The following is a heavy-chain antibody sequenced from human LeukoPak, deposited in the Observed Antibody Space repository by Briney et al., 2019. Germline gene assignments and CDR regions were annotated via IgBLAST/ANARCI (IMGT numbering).Heavy chain of an antibody. J-gene: IGHJ4*02. CDR3: AREVAVADPYYFDY. D-gene: IGHD6-19*01. CDR1: RFTFSSYA. Sequence: SGRSLRLSCAASRFTFSSYAMLWVRQAPGKGLEWVAVISCGGSNKYYADSVRGRFTISRDNSKNTLYLQMNSLRAEDTAVYYCAREVAVADPYYFDYWGQGTLVTVSS. CDR2: ISCGGSNK. V-gene: IGHV3-30*04.